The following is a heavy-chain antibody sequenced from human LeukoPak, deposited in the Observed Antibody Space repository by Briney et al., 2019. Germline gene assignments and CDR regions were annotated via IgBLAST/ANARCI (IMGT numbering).Heavy chain of an antibody. D-gene: IGHD3-16*02. CDR3: AKVEYDYVWGSYRYSNTDPYYFDY. J-gene: IGHJ4*02. V-gene: IGHV3-23*01. Sequence: PGGSLRLSCAASGFPLRRYAMSWVRQAPGKGLEWVSGISGSGASTYYADSVKGRFTISRDNSKNTLYLQMDSLRVEDTARYYCAKVEYDYVWGSYRYSNTDPYYFDYWGQGTLVTVSS. CDR2: ISGSGAST. CDR1: GFPLRRYA.